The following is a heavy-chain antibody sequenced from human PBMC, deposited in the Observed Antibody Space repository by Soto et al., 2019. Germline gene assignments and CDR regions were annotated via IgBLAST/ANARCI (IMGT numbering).Heavy chain of an antibody. V-gene: IGHV4-34*01. CDR1: GGSFSGYY. J-gene: IGHJ6*02. CDR2: INHSGST. CDR3: ARERRYLYYDSSGYRALLRSHYYYGMDV. D-gene: IGHD3-22*01. Sequence: LSLTCAVYGGSFSGYYWSWIRQPPGKGLEWIGEINHSGSTNYNPSLKSRVTISVDTSKNQFSLKLSSVTAADTAVYYCARERRYLYYDSSGYRALLRSHYYYGMDVWGQGTTVTVSS.